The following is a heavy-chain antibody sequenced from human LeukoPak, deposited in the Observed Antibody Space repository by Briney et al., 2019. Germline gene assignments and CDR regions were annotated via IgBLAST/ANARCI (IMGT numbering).Heavy chain of an antibody. Sequence: GGSLRLSCAASQFTFSSYSMNWVRQAPGKGLEWVSSISSSSSHIYYADSVKGRFTISRDNAKNTLYLQMNSLRAEDTAVYYCAKGGCSGGSCYSENWGQGTLVTVSS. CDR2: ISSSSSHI. V-gene: IGHV3-21*04. J-gene: IGHJ4*02. D-gene: IGHD2-15*01. CDR3: AKGGCSGGSCYSEN. CDR1: QFTFSSYS.